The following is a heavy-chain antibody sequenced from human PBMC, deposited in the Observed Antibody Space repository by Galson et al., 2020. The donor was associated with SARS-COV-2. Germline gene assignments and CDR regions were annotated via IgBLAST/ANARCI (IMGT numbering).Heavy chain of an antibody. D-gene: IGHD2-2*01. CDR2: IWYDGSNE. J-gene: IGHJ4*02. Sequence: GGSLRLSCAASGFTFSYNGMHWVRQAPGKGLEWVAVIWYDGSNEYYADSVKGRFTISRDNSKNTLYLQMNTLRVEDTAIYYCVRAIPSEYSSSWVPGEFWGQGALVSVSS. V-gene: IGHV3-33*01. CDR1: GFTFSYNG. CDR3: VRAIPSEYSSSWVPGEF.